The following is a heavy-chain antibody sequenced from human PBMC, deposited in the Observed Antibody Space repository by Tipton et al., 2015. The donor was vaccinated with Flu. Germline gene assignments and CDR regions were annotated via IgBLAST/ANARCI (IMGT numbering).Heavy chain of an antibody. CDR2: VYHGGTT. CDR3: ATTTYFYGSGSHDY. D-gene: IGHD3-10*01. J-gene: IGHJ4*02. V-gene: IGHV4-38-2*01. Sequence: TLSLTCSVSGSSMGTGYCWGWIRQPPGKGLEWIGCVYHGGTTYYNPSLKSRVAISLDTFKNQFSLKLTSVTAADTAVYYCATTTYFYGSGSHDYWGQGTLVTVSS. CDR1: GSSMGTGYC.